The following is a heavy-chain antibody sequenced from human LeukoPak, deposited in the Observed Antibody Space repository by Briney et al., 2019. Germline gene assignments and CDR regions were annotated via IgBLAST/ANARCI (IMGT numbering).Heavy chain of an antibody. CDR2: IYHSGSN. CDR3: AREGYSYGKGMDV. Sequence: SGTLSLTCAVSGGSISSSNWWSWVRQPPGKGLEWIGEIYHSGSNNYNPSLKSRVTISVDKSKNQFSLKLRSVTGADTAVYYCAREGYSYGKGMDVWGKGTTVTVSS. D-gene: IGHD5-18*01. V-gene: IGHV4-4*02. J-gene: IGHJ6*04. CDR1: GGSISSSNW.